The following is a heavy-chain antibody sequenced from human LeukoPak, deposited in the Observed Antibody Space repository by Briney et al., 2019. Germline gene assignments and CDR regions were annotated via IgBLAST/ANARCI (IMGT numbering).Heavy chain of an antibody. V-gene: IGHV4-59*08. CDR2: IYYTGST. Sequence: SETLSLTCSVSGGSISSLYWSWIRQPPGKGLEWIGYIYYTGSTNHNPSLKSRVTMFVDMSKNQFSLRLSSVTAADTAVYYCARHRAYSSSSPFDYWGQGTLVTVSS. J-gene: IGHJ4*02. CDR1: GGSISSLY. CDR3: ARHRAYSSSSPFDY. D-gene: IGHD6-6*01.